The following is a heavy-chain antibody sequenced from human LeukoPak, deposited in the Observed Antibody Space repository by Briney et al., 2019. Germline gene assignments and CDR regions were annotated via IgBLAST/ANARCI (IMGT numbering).Heavy chain of an antibody. CDR1: GYTFTSYA. Sequence: GASVKVSCKASGYTFTSYAMHWVRQAPGQRLEWMGWINAGNGNTKYSQKFQGRVTITRDTSASTAYMELSSLRSEDTAVYYCAGNLVGGYDTEAFDIWGQGTMVTVSS. CDR2: INAGNGNT. D-gene: IGHD5-12*01. V-gene: IGHV1-3*01. J-gene: IGHJ3*02. CDR3: AGNLVGGYDTEAFDI.